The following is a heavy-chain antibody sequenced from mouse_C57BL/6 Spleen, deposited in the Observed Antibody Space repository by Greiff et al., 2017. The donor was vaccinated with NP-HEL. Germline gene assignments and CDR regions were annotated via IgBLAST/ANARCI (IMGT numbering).Heavy chain of an antibody. D-gene: IGHD1-1*01. CDR2: IDPSDSYT. CDR1: GYTFTSYW. Sequence: VQLQQPGAELVKPGASVKLSCKASGYTFTSYWMQWVKQRPGQGLEWIGEIDPSDSYTNYNQKFKGKATLTVDTSSSTAYMQLSSLTSEDSAVYYCARKLREGYFDVWGTGTTVTVSS. J-gene: IGHJ1*03. CDR3: ARKLREGYFDV. V-gene: IGHV1-50*01.